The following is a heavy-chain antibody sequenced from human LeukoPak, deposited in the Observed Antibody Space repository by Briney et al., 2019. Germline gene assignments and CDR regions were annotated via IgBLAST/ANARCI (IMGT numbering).Heavy chain of an antibody. CDR3: ARDPVGVVTPVSGNFDY. Sequence: PGGSLRLSCAASGFTFSSYSMNWVRQAPGKGLEWVSSISSSSSYIYYADSVKGRFTISRDNAKNSLYLQMNSLRAEDTAVYYCARDPVGVVTPVSGNFDYWGQGTLVTVSS. CDR1: GFTFSSYS. V-gene: IGHV3-21*01. J-gene: IGHJ4*02. D-gene: IGHD2-15*01. CDR2: ISSSSSYI.